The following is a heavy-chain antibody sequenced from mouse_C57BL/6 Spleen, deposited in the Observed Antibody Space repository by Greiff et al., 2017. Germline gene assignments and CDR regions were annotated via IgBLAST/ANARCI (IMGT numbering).Heavy chain of an antibody. CDR1: GYTFTSYW. V-gene: IGHV1-59*01. CDR3: AHYSSYFDY. J-gene: IGHJ2*01. D-gene: IGHD2-12*01. CDR2: IDPSDSYT. Sequence: QVQLQQPGAELVRPGTSVKLSCKASGYTFTSYWMHWVKQRPGQGLEWIGVIDPSDSYTNYNQKFKGKATLTVDTSSSTAYMQLSSLTSEDSAVYYCAHYSSYFDYWGQGTTLTVSS.